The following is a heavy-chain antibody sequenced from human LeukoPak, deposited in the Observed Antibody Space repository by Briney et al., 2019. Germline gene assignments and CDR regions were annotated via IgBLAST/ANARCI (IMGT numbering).Heavy chain of an antibody. D-gene: IGHD3-3*01. CDR1: GYTFTDYY. J-gene: IGHJ4*02. CDR3: VASPNTKFFDH. V-gene: IGHV1-2*02. Sequence: ASVKVSCKASGYTFTDYYIHWVRQAPGQGLDWMGLISPNSGGTNYAQKFQGRVTMTTDTSISTANMEVSRLRSDDTAVSSCVASPNTKFFDHWGQGTLVTVSS. CDR2: ISPNSGGT.